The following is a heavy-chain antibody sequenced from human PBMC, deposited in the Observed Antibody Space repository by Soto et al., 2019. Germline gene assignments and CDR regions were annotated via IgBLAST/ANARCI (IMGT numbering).Heavy chain of an antibody. V-gene: IGHV3-73*01. J-gene: IGHJ6*02. CDR3: TSDTARVYYGMGV. CDR1: GFTFSGSA. CDR2: IRSKANSYAT. D-gene: IGHD5-18*01. Sequence: GESLKISCAASGFTFSGSAMHWVRQASGKGLEWVGRIRSKANSYATAYAASVKGRFTISRDDSKNTAYLQMNSLKTEDTAVYYCTSDTARVYYGMGVWGQGTTVTVSS.